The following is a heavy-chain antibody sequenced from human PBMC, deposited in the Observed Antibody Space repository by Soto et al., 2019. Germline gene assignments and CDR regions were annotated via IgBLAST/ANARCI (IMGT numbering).Heavy chain of an antibody. CDR3: ARLLVVAPVANA. CDR2: IFYTGTT. Sequence: SETLSLTCSVSGGSINYNSYYWGWIRQPPGKGLEWVGGIFYTGTTYYSPSLKDRVTISVDTSKNSFSLNLTSVTAADTAVYFCARLLVVAPVANASGPGTMVTVSS. J-gene: IGHJ5*02. CDR1: GGSINYNSYY. V-gene: IGHV4-39*02. D-gene: IGHD2-2*01.